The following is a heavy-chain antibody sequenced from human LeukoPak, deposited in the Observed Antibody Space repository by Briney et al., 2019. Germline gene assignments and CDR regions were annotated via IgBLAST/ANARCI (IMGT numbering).Heavy chain of an antibody. Sequence: LSLTCAVSGGSITTTNWWNWVRQPPGKGLEWVAIISYDGSNKYYADSVKGRFTISRDNSKNTLYLQMNSLRAEDTAVYYCAKAYYGGNSFIDYWGQGTLVTVSS. D-gene: IGHD4-23*01. CDR3: AKAYYGGNSFIDY. V-gene: IGHV3-30*18. CDR1: GGSITTTN. J-gene: IGHJ4*02. CDR2: ISYDGSNK.